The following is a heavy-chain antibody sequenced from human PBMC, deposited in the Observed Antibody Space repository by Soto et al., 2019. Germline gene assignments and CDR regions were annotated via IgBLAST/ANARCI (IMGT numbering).Heavy chain of an antibody. CDR2: VNPSGGSA. D-gene: IGHD6-6*01. J-gene: IGHJ2*01. V-gene: IGHV1-46*01. CDR1: GYTFTSYY. Sequence: ASVKVSCKASGYTFTSYYMHWVRPAPGQGLEWMGIVNPSGGSASYAQKFQGRVTMTRDTSTSTVYMELSSLRSEDTAVYYCARPGGSSSDDWYFDLWGRGTLVTVSS. CDR3: ARPGGSSSDDWYFDL.